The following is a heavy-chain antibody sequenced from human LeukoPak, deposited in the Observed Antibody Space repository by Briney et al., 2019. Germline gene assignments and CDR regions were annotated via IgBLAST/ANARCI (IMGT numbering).Heavy chain of an antibody. V-gene: IGHV3-74*01. Sequence: GGSLRLSCAASGFTLSNFWMHWVRQAPGKGLVWVSRINENGTSTNYADSVRGRFTISRDNAKNTLYLQMNSLRAEDTAVYYCARDPPTYYYGSGSYSWGQGTLVTVSS. D-gene: IGHD3-10*01. CDR3: ARDPPTYYYGSGSYS. J-gene: IGHJ5*02. CDR2: INENGTST. CDR1: GFTLSNFW.